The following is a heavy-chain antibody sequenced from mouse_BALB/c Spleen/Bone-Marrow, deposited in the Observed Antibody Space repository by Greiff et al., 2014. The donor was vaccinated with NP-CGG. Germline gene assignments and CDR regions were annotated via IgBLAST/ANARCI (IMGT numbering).Heavy chain of an antibody. D-gene: IGHD1-1*01. Sequence: EVMLVESGGGLVKPGGSLKLSCAASGFTFSDYYMYWVRQTPEKRLEWVATISDGGSYTYYPGSVKGRFTVSRDNAKNNLYLQMSSLKSEDTAMYYCAREYGTSYDYYFDVWGAGTTVTVSS. CDR1: GFTFSDYY. J-gene: IGHJ1*01. CDR3: AREYGTSYDYYFDV. V-gene: IGHV5-4*02. CDR2: ISDGGSYT.